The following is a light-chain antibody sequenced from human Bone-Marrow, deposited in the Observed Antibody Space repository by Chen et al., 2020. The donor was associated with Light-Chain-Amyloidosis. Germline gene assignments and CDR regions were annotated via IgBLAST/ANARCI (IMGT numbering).Light chain of an antibody. CDR2: WAS. CDR1: ESLLYRSNNKNY. Sequence: DIVMTQSPDSLAVSLGERANINCKSSESLLYRSNNKNYLGWYPQKPGQSPKLLMYWASTRESGVPDRFSGSGSGTDFTLTISSLQAEDVAVYYCQQYYSTPYTVGQGTKLEIQ. V-gene: IGKV4-1*01. J-gene: IGKJ2*01. CDR3: QQYYSTPYT.